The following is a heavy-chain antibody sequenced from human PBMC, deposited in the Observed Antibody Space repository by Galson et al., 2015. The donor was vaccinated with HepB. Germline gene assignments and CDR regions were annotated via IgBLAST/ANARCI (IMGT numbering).Heavy chain of an antibody. J-gene: IGHJ2*01. Sequence: SVKVSCKVSGYTLTELSMHWVRQAPGKGLEWMGGFDPEDGETIYAQKFQGRVTMTEDTSTDTAYMELSSLRSEDTAVYYCATILRPYSSGWYRAWYLDLWGRGTLVTVSS. CDR1: GYTLTELS. V-gene: IGHV1-24*01. CDR2: FDPEDGET. D-gene: IGHD6-19*01. CDR3: ATILRPYSSGWYRAWYLDL.